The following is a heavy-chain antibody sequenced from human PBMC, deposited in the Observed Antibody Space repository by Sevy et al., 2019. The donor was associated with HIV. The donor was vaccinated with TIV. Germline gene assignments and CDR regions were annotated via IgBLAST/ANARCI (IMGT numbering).Heavy chain of an antibody. CDR1: GISFTTSD. CDR2: ISYHGRDK. Sequence: GGSLRLSCIVSGISFTTSDMHWVRQAPGKGLEWVAVISYHGRDKFYAESVKGRSTISRDNSKNMLYLQMNSLRAEDTGVYYCAKDFTGYNGMDVWGQGTMVTVSS. V-gene: IGHV3-30*18. D-gene: IGHD3-9*01. J-gene: IGHJ6*02. CDR3: AKDFTGYNGMDV.